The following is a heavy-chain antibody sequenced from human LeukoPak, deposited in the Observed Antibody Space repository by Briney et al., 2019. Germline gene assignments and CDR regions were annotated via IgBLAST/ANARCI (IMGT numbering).Heavy chain of an antibody. CDR3: AKGPNSGTPYYFDY. J-gene: IGHJ4*02. D-gene: IGHD1-26*01. CDR1: GFTFSSYA. CDR2: MSGGGDIT. Sequence: GGSLRLSCAASGFTFSSYAMFWVRQAPGKGLEWVSGMSGGGDITYYADSVEGRFTISRDNSKNTLYLQMNSLRAEDTAVYYCAKGPNSGTPYYFDYWGQGTLVTVSP. V-gene: IGHV3-23*01.